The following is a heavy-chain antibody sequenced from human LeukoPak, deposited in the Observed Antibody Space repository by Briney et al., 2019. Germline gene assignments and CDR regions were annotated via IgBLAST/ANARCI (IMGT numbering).Heavy chain of an antibody. CDR3: ARGISSVSSNWFDP. J-gene: IGHJ5*02. V-gene: IGHV3-7*01. Sequence: GGSLRLSCAASGFTFSRYWMSWVRQAPGKGLEWVANIKQDGREKHYVDSLKGRFTISRDNAKNSLYLQMNSLRAEDSAVYYCARGISSVSSNWFDPWGQGTLVSVSS. D-gene: IGHD3-22*01. CDR2: IKQDGREK. CDR1: GFTFSRYW.